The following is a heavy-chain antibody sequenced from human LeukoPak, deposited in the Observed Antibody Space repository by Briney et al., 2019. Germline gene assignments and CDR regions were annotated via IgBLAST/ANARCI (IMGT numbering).Heavy chain of an antibody. Sequence: ASVKVSCKASGGTFSSYAISWVRQAPGQGLEWMGRMIPILGIANYAQKFQGRVTITADKSTSTAYMELSSLRSEDTAVYYCAREMDIVVVVAATQPLYYFDYWGQGTLVTVSS. CDR1: GGTFSSYA. J-gene: IGHJ4*02. V-gene: IGHV1-69*04. D-gene: IGHD2-15*01. CDR2: MIPILGIA. CDR3: AREMDIVVVVAATQPLYYFDY.